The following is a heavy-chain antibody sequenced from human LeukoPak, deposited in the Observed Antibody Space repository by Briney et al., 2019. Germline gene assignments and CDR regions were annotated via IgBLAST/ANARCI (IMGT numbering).Heavy chain of an antibody. Sequence: SETLSLTCAVSGYSTSSGYYWGWIRQPPGKGLEWIGSIYHSGSTYYNPSLKSRVTISVDTSKNQFSLKLSSVTAADTAVYYCARVVIGYYYMDVWGKGTTVTVSS. CDR2: IYHSGST. CDR1: GYSTSSGYY. J-gene: IGHJ6*03. V-gene: IGHV4-38-2*01. D-gene: IGHD2-21*01. CDR3: ARVVIGYYYMDV.